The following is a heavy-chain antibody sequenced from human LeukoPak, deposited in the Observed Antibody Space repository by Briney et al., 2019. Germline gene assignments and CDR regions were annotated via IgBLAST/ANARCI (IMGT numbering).Heavy chain of an antibody. CDR3: ATAVGIYYGSGSPFDY. Sequence: ASVKVSCKASGYTFTSYGISWVRQAPGQGLEWMGWISAYNGNTNYAQKLQGRVTMTTDTSTSTAYMELRSLRSDDTAVYYCATAVGIYYGSGSPFDYWGQGTLVTVSS. V-gene: IGHV1-18*01. D-gene: IGHD3-10*01. CDR2: ISAYNGNT. CDR1: GYTFTSYG. J-gene: IGHJ4*02.